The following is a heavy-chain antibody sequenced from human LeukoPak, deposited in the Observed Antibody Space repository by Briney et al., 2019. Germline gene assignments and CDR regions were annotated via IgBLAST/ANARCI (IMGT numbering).Heavy chain of an antibody. Sequence: GGSLRLSCAASGFTFSNYWMHWVRQAPGKGLVWVSRINTDGSSTTYADFVKDRFTISRDNAKNTLYLQMNSLRAEDTAVYFCSRGYSGNYRVDYWGQGTLVTVSS. CDR3: SRGYSGNYRVDY. CDR1: GFTFSNYW. D-gene: IGHD1-26*01. V-gene: IGHV3-74*01. CDR2: INTDGSST. J-gene: IGHJ4*02.